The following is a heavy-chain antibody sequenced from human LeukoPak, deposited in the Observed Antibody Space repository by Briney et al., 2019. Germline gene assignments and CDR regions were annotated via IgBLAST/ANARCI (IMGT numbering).Heavy chain of an antibody. Sequence: SETLSLTCAVSGGSISSGDYSWSWIRQPPGKGLEWIGYIYYSENTYRNPSLKSRVTISVDRSKKQFSLMLSSVTAADTAVYYCARSTPGYSGNYLDYWGQGTLVTVSS. D-gene: IGHD5-12*01. V-gene: IGHV4-30-2*01. J-gene: IGHJ4*02. CDR3: ARSTPGYSGNYLDY. CDR2: IYYSENT. CDR1: GGSISSGDYS.